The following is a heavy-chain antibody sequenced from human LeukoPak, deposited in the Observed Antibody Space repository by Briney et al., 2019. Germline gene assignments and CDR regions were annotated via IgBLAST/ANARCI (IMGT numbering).Heavy chain of an antibody. CDR3: AGDGSGNYDALDI. CDR2: INWSSSMI. D-gene: IGHD3-10*01. Sequence: PGGSLRLSCAASGLTFDAYAMHWVRQVPRKGLEWVSGINWSSSMIDYADSVKGRFTISRDKAKNSLYLQMNSLRPEDTALYYCAGDGSGNYDALDIWGQGTMVTVSS. V-gene: IGHV3-9*01. J-gene: IGHJ3*02. CDR1: GLTFDAYA.